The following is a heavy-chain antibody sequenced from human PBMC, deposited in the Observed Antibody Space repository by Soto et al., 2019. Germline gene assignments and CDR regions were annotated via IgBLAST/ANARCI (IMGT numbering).Heavy chain of an antibody. CDR2: IIPIFGAA. CDR3: ARVGSFSGSYRPRGMDV. V-gene: IGHV1-69*13. Sequence: TSVKVSCKASGGTFSSYAISWVRQAPGQGLEWMGGIIPIFGAANYAQKFQGRVTITADESTSTAYMELSSLRSEDTAVYYCARVGSFSGSYRPRGMDVWGQGTTVTVSS. CDR1: GGTFSSYA. D-gene: IGHD1-26*01. J-gene: IGHJ6*02.